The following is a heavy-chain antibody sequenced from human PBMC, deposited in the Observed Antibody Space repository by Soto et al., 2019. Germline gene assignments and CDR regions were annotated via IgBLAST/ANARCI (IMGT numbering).Heavy chain of an antibody. D-gene: IGHD6-6*01. Sequence: EVQLVESGGGLVQPGGSLRLSCAASGFTVSSNYMSWVRQAPGKGLEWVSVIYSGGSTYYADSVKGRFTISRDNSXNTLYLQMNSLRAEDTAVYYCARESAIAARTGLDYWGQGTLVTVSS. CDR2: IYSGGST. CDR3: ARESAIAARTGLDY. J-gene: IGHJ4*02. CDR1: GFTVSSNY. V-gene: IGHV3-66*01.